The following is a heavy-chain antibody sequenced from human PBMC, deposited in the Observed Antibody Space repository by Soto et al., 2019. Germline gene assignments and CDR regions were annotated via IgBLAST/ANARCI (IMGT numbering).Heavy chain of an antibody. V-gene: IGHV4-30-4*01. CDR3: ARGYSYDSSGYHPFDY. D-gene: IGHD3-22*01. CDR2: IFYSGST. Sequence: PSETLSLTCTVSGDSISSANHFWTWTRQPPGKGLEWIGYIFYSGSTYYNPSLKSRLTILVDTSKNQFSLELSSVTAADTAVYYCARGYSYDSSGYHPFDYWGQGTLVTVSS. CDR1: GDSISSANHF. J-gene: IGHJ4*02.